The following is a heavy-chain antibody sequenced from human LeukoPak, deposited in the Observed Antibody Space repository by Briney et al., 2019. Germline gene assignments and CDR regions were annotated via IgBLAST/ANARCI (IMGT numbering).Heavy chain of an antibody. CDR1: GFTFSSYA. V-gene: IGHV3-23*01. CDR3: AKDPIRYGGICFDY. CDR2: ISGSGGST. D-gene: IGHD2-15*01. Sequence: GGSLRLSCAASGFTFSSYAMSWVRQAPGKGLEWVLAISGSGGSTYYADSVKGRFTISRDNSKNTLYLQMNSLRAEDTAVYYCAKDPIRYGGICFDYWGQGTLVTVSS. J-gene: IGHJ4*02.